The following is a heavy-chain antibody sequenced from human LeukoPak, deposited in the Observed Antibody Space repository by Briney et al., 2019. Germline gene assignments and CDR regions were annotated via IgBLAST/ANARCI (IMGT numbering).Heavy chain of an antibody. CDR1: GGSISSYY. D-gene: IGHD3-22*01. CDR2: IYYSRST. J-gene: IGHJ6*03. V-gene: IGHV4-59*01. Sequence: SETLSLTCTVSGGSISSYYWSWIRQPPGKGLEWIGYIYYSRSTNYNPSLKSRVTISVDTSKNQFSLKLSSVTAADTAVYYCARDAQYYDSSGCQGRVPYYYYMDVWGKGTTVTISS. CDR3: ARDAQYYDSSGCQGRVPYYYYMDV.